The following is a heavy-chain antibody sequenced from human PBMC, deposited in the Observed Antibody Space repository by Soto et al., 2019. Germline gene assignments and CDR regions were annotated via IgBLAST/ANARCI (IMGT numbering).Heavy chain of an antibody. CDR2: IYHSGST. CDR3: ARTRTGTSYFDY. J-gene: IGHJ4*02. Sequence: QVQLQESGPGLVKPSGTLSLTCAVSGGSISSSNWWNWVRQPPGKGLEWIGEIYHSGSTNFNPSFRSRATMSVDKSQNQFSLNLSSATAADTAVFFCARTRTGTSYFDYWGQGTLVTVSS. CDR1: GGSISSSNW. V-gene: IGHV4-4*02. D-gene: IGHD1-7*01.